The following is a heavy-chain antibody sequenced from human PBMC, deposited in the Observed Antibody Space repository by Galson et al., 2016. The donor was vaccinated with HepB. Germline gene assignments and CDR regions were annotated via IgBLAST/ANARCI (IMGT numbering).Heavy chain of an antibody. CDR1: GFDFNDSS. Sequence: SLRLSCAGSGFDFNDSSIHWVRQSPGKGLEWVAGVSFDGRNTYYADSVKGRFIISRDSSKETVYLQMNSLRSKDTAVYYCTRAAAGRTATTTLAWGQGLRVTVSS. CDR3: TRAAAGRTATTTLA. J-gene: IGHJ5*02. D-gene: IGHD4-17*01. CDR2: VSFDGRNT. V-gene: IGHV3-30-3*01.